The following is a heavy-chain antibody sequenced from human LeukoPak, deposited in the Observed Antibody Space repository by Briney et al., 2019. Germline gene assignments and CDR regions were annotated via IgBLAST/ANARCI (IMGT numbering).Heavy chain of an antibody. CDR2: IYYSGST. J-gene: IGHJ5*02. CDR1: GGSITTSSYS. D-gene: IGHD3-16*01. V-gene: IGHV4-39*01. Sequence: SGTLSLTCTVSGGSITTSSYSWGWIRQPPGKGLEWIGKIYYSGSTYYNASLKSRVTMSVDTSKNQFSLKLSSVTAADTAVYYCARGGGDSSSLNWFDPWGQGTLVTV. CDR3: ARGGGDSSSLNWFDP.